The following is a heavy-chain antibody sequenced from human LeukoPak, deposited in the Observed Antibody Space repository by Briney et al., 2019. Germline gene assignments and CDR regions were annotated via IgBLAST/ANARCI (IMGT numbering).Heavy chain of an antibody. D-gene: IGHD6-19*01. CDR3: VREGGSGWYSGWFDP. V-gene: IGHV3-7*01. Sequence: GGSLRLSCAASGFTFSSYEMNWVRQAPGKGLEWVANIKKDGSEKKYVDSVKGRFTISRDNAENSLHLQMNSLRAEDTAVYCCVREGGSGWYSGWFDPWGQGALVTVSS. CDR1: GFTFSSYE. J-gene: IGHJ5*02. CDR2: IKKDGSEK.